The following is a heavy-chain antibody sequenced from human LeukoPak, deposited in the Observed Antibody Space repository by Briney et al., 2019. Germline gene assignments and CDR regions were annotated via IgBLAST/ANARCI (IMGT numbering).Heavy chain of an antibody. Sequence: SETLSLTCTVSGGSISSYYWSWIRQPPGKGLEWIGYIYYSGSTNYNPSLKSRVTISVDTSKNQFSLKLSSVTAADTAVYYCARDYSSQQPRYYLDYWGQGTLVTVSS. CDR1: GGSISSYY. J-gene: IGHJ4*02. D-gene: IGHD4-11*01. V-gene: IGHV4-59*01. CDR3: ARDYSSQQPRYYLDY. CDR2: IYYSGST.